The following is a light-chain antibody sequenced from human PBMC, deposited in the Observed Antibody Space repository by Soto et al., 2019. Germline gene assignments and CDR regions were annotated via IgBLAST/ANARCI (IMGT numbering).Light chain of an antibody. J-gene: IGKJ4*01. CDR1: QGISSY. CDR3: QQLNSYPLT. Sequence: IQLTQSPSSLSASVGDRVTITCRASQGISSYLAWYQQKPGKAPKLLIYAASTLQSGVPSRFSGSGSGTDFTLTISSLPPEDSATYYCQQLNSYPLTFGGGTTVEIK. V-gene: IGKV1-9*01. CDR2: AAS.